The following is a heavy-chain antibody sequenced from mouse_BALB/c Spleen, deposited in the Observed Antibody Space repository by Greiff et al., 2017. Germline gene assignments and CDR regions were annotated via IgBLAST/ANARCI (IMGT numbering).Heavy chain of an antibody. CDR3: ARWEGDLYFDY. CDR2: ISYSGST. Sequence: EVKLVESGPSLVKPSQTLSLTCSVTGDSLTSGYWNWIRKFPGNKLEYMGYISYSGSTYYNPSLKSRISITRDTSKNQYYLQLNSVTTEDTATYYCARWEGDLYFDYWGQGTTLTVSS. V-gene: IGHV3-8*02. CDR1: GDSLTSGY. D-gene: IGHD2-13*01. J-gene: IGHJ2*01.